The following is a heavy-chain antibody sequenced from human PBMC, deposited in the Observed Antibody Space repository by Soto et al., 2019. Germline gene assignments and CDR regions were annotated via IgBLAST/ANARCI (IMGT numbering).Heavy chain of an antibody. V-gene: IGHV3-48*02. CDR1: GFTFSSYS. J-gene: IGHJ4*02. D-gene: IGHD5-12*01. Sequence: EVQLVESGGGLVQPGGSLRLSCTASGFTFSSYSMNWVRQAPGKGLEWVSYISGSSTTIYYTDSVKGRFTISRDNAKNSLYLQMNTLRDEDTALYYCARYSGCEDSWGQGTLVTVSS. CDR3: ARYSGCEDS. CDR2: ISGSSTTI.